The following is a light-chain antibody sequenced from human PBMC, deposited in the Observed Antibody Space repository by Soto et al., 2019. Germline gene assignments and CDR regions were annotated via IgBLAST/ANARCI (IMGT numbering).Light chain of an antibody. Sequence: EIVLTQSPATLSLSPGERATLSCRASQSVSSYLAWYQQKPGQAPRLLIYDASNRATGIPARFSGSGSGTDFTLTISSLEPEDFAVYYCQQRSSWPLFTLGPGTKV. CDR3: QQRSSWPLFT. J-gene: IGKJ3*01. CDR2: DAS. V-gene: IGKV3-11*01. CDR1: QSVSSY.